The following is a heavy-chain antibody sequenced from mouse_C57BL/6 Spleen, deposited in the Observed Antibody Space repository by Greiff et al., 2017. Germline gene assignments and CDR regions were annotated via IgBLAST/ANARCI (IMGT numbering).Heavy chain of an antibody. D-gene: IGHD2-1*01. Sequence: QVQLQQSGAELARPGASVKLSCKASGYTFTSYGISWVKQRTGQGLEWIGEIYPRSGNTYYNEKFKGKATLTADKSSSTAYMELRSLTSEDSAVYFCARSWGNYPSYAMDYWGQGTSVTVSS. CDR2: IYPRSGNT. CDR1: GYTFTSYG. J-gene: IGHJ4*01. V-gene: IGHV1-81*01. CDR3: ARSWGNYPSYAMDY.